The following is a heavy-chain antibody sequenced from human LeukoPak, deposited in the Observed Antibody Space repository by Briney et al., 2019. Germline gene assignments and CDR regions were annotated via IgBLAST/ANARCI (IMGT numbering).Heavy chain of an antibody. CDR2: ISYDGRNK. V-gene: IGHV3-30*04. CDR1: GFTFSTYA. J-gene: IGHJ4*02. Sequence: PGGSLRLSCAASGFTFSTYAMHWVRQAPGKGLEWVAVISYDGRNKYYADSVKGRFTTSRDNSKNTLYLQVNSLRPEDTAVYYCAREGGDGYNFGYWGQGSLVTVSS. D-gene: IGHD5-24*01. CDR3: AREGGDGYNFGY.